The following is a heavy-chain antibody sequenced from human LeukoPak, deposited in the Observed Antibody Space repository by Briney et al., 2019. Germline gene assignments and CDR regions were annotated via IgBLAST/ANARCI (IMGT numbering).Heavy chain of an antibody. Sequence: ASVKVSCKASGYTFRNYAINWVRQAPGQGLEWMGWTDRNTGNATYAQGFPGRFVFSLDTSVTTAYLQISSLKAEDTAVYYCVRDVGNYDSRGYYLGWFDPWGQGTLVTVFS. V-gene: IGHV7-4-1*02. CDR1: GYTFRNYA. J-gene: IGHJ5*02. CDR3: VRDVGNYDSRGYYLGWFDP. CDR2: TDRNTGNA. D-gene: IGHD3-22*01.